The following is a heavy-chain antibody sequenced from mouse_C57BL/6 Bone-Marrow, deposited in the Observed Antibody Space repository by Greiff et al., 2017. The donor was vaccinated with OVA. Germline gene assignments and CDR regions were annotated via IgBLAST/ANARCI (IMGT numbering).Heavy chain of an antibody. Sequence: VQLQQPGAELVRPGSSVKLSCKASGYTFTSYWMHWVKQRPIQGLEWIGNIDPSDSETHYNQKFKDKATLTVDKSSSTAYMQLSSLTSEDSAVYYCARDLGTAQYYAMDYWGQGTSVTVSS. J-gene: IGHJ4*01. D-gene: IGHD3-2*02. CDR2: IDPSDSET. V-gene: IGHV1-52*01. CDR3: ARDLGTAQYYAMDY. CDR1: GYTFTSYW.